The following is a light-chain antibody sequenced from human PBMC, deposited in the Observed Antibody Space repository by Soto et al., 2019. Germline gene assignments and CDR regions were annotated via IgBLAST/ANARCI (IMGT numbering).Light chain of an antibody. CDR1: QSVSRD. J-gene: IGKJ5*01. CDR2: YTT. Sequence: EIVLTHSPATLSFSAWESSTLSFRSSQSVSRDLAWYQRTPGQAPGLLIHYTTTRATGFPARFSGGGSGTEFTLTISSLQSEDSAFYYCQQYNKWPITFGQGTRLEIK. V-gene: IGKV3-15*01. CDR3: QQYNKWPIT.